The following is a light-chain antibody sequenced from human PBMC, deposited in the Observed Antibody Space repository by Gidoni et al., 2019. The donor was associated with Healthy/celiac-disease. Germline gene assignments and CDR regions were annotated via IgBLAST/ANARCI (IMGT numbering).Light chain of an antibody. V-gene: IGLV2-14*03. CDR3: SSYTSSSLWV. Sequence: QSALTQPASVSGSPGQSITISCTGTSSDVGGYNYVSWYQQHPGKAPKLMIYDVSNLPSGVSNRFSGSKSGNTASLTISGLQAEDEADYYCSSYTSSSLWVFGGGTKLTVL. CDR1: SSDVGGYNY. CDR2: DVS. J-gene: IGLJ3*02.